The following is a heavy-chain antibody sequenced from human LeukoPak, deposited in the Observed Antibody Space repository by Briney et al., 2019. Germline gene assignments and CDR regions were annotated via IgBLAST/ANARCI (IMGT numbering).Heavy chain of an antibody. D-gene: IGHD2-2*01. V-gene: IGHV3-30*04. CDR1: GFTFSTYA. Sequence: GGSLRLSCAASGFTFSTYAMHWVRQAPGKGLEWVTVISFDGNNKNYADSVKGRFTISRDSSKNTLYLQMNSLRAEDTAVYYCARDSKSVPSSTSCSFFDYWGQGTLVTVSS. CDR2: ISFDGNNK. CDR3: ARDSKSVPSSTSCSFFDY. J-gene: IGHJ4*02.